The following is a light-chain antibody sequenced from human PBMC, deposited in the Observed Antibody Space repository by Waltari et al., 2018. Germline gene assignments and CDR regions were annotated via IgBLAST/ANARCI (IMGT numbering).Light chain of an antibody. CDR1: QSISNW. CDR2: KAS. CDR3: QQYNSYSLRT. V-gene: IGKV1-5*03. J-gene: IGKJ4*02. Sequence: DIEMTQSPSTLSASVGDRVTITCRASQSISNWLAWYQQKPGNAPKLLIYKASTLESGVPLRFSGSGSGTEFPLTNSSLQPDDFATYYCQQYNSYSLRTFGGGTKVEIK.